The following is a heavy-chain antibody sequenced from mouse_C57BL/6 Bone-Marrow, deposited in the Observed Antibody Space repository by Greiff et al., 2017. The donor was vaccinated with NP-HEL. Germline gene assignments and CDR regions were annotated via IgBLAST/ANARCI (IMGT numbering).Heavy chain of an antibody. Sequence: QVQLQQSGAELAKPGASVKLSCKASGYTFTSYWMHWVKQRPGQGLEWIGYINPSSGYTKYNQKFKDKATLTADKSSSTAYMQLSSLTYEDSAVYYCARESFITTVVAVDAMDYWGQGTSVTVSS. CDR2: INPSSGYT. V-gene: IGHV1-7*01. CDR3: ARESFITTVVAVDAMDY. J-gene: IGHJ4*01. D-gene: IGHD1-1*01. CDR1: GYTFTSYW.